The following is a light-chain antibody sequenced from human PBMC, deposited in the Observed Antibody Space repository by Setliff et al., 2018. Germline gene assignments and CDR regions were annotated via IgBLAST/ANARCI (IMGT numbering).Light chain of an antibody. Sequence: QSALTQPAAVSGSPGQSITISCAGTSSDVGGYNYVSWYQQHPGKAPKLMIYEVTKRPSGVSDRFSGSKSGNTASLTISGLQAEDEADYYCLSYTSETIHALFAGGTKVTVL. J-gene: IGLJ2*01. V-gene: IGLV2-14*03. CDR1: SSDVGGYNY. CDR2: EVT. CDR3: LSYTSETIHAL.